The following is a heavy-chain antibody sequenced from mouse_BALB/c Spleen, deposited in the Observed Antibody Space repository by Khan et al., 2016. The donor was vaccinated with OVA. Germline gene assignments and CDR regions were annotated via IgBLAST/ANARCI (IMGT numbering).Heavy chain of an antibody. CDR3: TRSGYGTFAY. V-gene: IGHV1S81*02. CDR2: INPSNGGT. D-gene: IGHD2-1*01. J-gene: IGHJ3*01. CDR1: GYSFTSYY. Sequence: QVQLQQSGAELVKPGASVRLSCKASGYSFTSYYLYWVKQRPGQGLEWIGDINPSNGGTNFNEKFKIKATLTVDKSSSTAYMQLSSLTSEDSAVYDCTRSGYGTFAYWGRGTLVTVSA.